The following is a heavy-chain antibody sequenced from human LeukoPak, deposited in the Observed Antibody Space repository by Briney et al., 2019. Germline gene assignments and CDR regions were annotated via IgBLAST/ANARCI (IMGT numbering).Heavy chain of an antibody. D-gene: IGHD6-19*01. J-gene: IGHJ4*02. Sequence: PSETLSLTCTVSGGSISSYYWSWIRQPPGKGLEWIGYIYYSGSTNYNPSLKSRVTISVDTSKNQFSLKLSSVTAADTAVYYCARGQYSSGWYGFFFDYWGQGTLVTVSS. CDR3: ARGQYSSGWYGFFFDY. CDR1: GGSISSYY. V-gene: IGHV4-59*01. CDR2: IYYSGST.